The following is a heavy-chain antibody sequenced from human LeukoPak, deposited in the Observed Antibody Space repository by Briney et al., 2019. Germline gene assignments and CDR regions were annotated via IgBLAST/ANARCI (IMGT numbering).Heavy chain of an antibody. D-gene: IGHD3-3*01. CDR2: ISGNGGRT. CDR1: GFTFSSYA. V-gene: IGHV3-23*01. J-gene: IGHJ6*03. CDR3: AKQGRFPIDYYYYTDV. Sequence: GGSLRLSCAASGFTFSSYAMSWVRQAPGKGLEWVSGISGNGGRTSYADSVKGRFTISRDRSNNTLYLQMDSLRAEDTALYYCAKQGRFPIDYYYYTDVWGTGTTVTVSS.